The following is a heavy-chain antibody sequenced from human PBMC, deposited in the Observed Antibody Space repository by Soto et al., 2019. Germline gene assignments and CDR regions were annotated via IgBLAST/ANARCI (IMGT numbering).Heavy chain of an antibody. CDR3: ARGTTETEKYDY. V-gene: IGHV4-59*01. J-gene: IGHJ4*02. D-gene: IGHD4-17*01. Sequence: PSETLSLTCTVSGCSISSYYWSWIQQPPGKGLEWIGYIYYSGSTNYNPSLKSRVTVSVDTPKNQFSLKLSSVTAADTAVYYCARGTTETEKYDYWGQGTLVTVSS. CDR2: IYYSGST. CDR1: GCSISSYY.